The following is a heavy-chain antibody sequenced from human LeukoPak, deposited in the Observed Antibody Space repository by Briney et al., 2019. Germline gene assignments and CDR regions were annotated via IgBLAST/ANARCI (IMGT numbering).Heavy chain of an antibody. CDR1: GFTFSSYA. D-gene: IGHD2-15*01. Sequence: GGSLRLSCAASGFTFSSYAMSWVRQAPGKGLEWVSAISGSGVITYYADSVKGRVNISRDNSKNTLYLQMNSLRAEDTAVYYCAKDMVIAATPFDYWGQGTLVTVSS. CDR3: AKDMVIAATPFDY. J-gene: IGHJ4*02. V-gene: IGHV3-23*01. CDR2: ISGSGVIT.